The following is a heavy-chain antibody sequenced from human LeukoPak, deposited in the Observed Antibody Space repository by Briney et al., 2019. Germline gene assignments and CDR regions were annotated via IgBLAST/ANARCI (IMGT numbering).Heavy chain of an antibody. CDR3: ARGQRYFRSTSCYELDH. CDR2: IYYSGST. D-gene: IGHD2-2*01. V-gene: IGHV4-59*01. Sequence: PSETLSLTCTVSGGSISSYYWSWIRQPPGKGLERIGYIYYSGSTNYNPSLKSRVTISVDTSKNQFSLKLSSVTAADTAVYYCARGQRYFRSTSCYELDHWGQGTLVTVSS. J-gene: IGHJ4*02. CDR1: GGSISSYY.